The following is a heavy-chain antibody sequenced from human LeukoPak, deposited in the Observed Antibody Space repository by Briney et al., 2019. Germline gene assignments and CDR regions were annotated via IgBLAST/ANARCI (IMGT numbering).Heavy chain of an antibody. V-gene: IGHV3-48*02. CDR1: GFTFSSYG. CDR2: IGTTTSTI. CDR3: ARHDYGGNSGDY. J-gene: IGHJ4*02. Sequence: GGSLRLSCAASGFTFSSYGMNWVRQAPGKGLEWVSYIGTTTSTIYYADSVKGRFTISRDNAKNSLYLQLNSLRDEDTAVYYCARHDYGGNSGDYWGQGTLVTVSS. D-gene: IGHD4-23*01.